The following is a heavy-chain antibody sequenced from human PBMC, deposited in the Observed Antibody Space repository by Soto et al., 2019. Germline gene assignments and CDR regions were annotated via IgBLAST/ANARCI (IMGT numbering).Heavy chain of an antibody. CDR2: IYYSGST. D-gene: IGHD1-26*01. Sequence: LSLTCTVSGGSISSGGYYWSWIRQHPGKGLEWIGYIYYSGSTYYNPSLKSRVTISVDTSKNQFSLKLSSVTAADTAVYYCARSRSYYVEDFQKWGQGTLVTVSS. CDR3: ARSRSYYVEDFQK. V-gene: IGHV4-31*03. CDR1: GGSISSGGYY. J-gene: IGHJ1*01.